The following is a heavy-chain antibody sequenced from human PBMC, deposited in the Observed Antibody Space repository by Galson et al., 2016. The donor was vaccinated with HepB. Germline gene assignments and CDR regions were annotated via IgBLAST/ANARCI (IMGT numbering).Heavy chain of an antibody. V-gene: IGHV3-33*06. Sequence: SLRLSCAASGFTFSSYGMHWVRQAPGKGLEWVAVIWYDGNNKYYADSVKGRFTISRDNSKDMLYLQMNSLRAEDTAIYYCAKDLLPSGAGREDYFDYWGQGTLVTVSS. D-gene: IGHD6-19*01. J-gene: IGHJ4*02. CDR3: AKDLLPSGAGREDYFDY. CDR2: IWYDGNNK. CDR1: GFTFSSYG.